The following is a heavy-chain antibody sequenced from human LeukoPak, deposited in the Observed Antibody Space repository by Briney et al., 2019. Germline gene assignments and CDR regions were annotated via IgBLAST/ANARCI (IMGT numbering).Heavy chain of an antibody. CDR1: GVSISSNGYY. D-gene: IGHD5-18*01. J-gene: IGHJ4*02. Sequence: SETLSLTCTVSGVSISSNGYYWGWIRQSPGKGLECIASMYYTGSSYYNPSLKSRVTISIDTSKNQFSLKLTSVTAADTAVYYCARHYGYSYGYVDSWGQGTLVTVSS. V-gene: IGHV4-39*01. CDR2: MYYTGSS. CDR3: ARHYGYSYGYVDS.